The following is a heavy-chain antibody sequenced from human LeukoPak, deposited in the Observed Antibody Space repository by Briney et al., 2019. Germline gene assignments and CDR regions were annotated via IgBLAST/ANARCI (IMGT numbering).Heavy chain of an antibody. CDR3: ARHMEHTAKRSYWFDP. CDR1: GYNFTNYG. V-gene: IGHV5-51*01. CDR2: IYPADSYT. Sequence: GESLKISCKGSGYNFTNYGIGWVRQMPGKGLEWMGIIYPADSYTRYSPSFQGQVTISVDKSITTAYLHWRSLKASDSAMYYCARHMEHTAKRSYWFDPWGQGTLVTVSS. J-gene: IGHJ5*02. D-gene: IGHD3-10*01.